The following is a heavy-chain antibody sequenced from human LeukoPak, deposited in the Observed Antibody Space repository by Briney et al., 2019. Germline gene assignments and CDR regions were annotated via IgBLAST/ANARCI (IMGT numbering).Heavy chain of an antibody. J-gene: IGHJ4*02. Sequence: PGGSLRLSCTASGFTFSIYDMSWVRQAPGKGLEWVSVISDSGGSTYHADSVKGRFTISRDNSKNTLYLQMKSLRAEDTAIYYCAKGERYGSSAPRLFDSWGQGTLVTVSS. V-gene: IGHV3-23*01. CDR1: GFTFSIYD. D-gene: IGHD5-24*01. CDR2: ISDSGGST. CDR3: AKGERYGSSAPRLFDS.